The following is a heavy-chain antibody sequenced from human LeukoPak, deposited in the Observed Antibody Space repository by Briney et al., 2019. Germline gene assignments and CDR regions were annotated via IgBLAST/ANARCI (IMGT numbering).Heavy chain of an antibody. D-gene: IGHD3-22*01. CDR3: ASQGLSYYDSSGYSLDY. CDR2: INHSGST. CDR1: GGSFSGYY. Sequence: SETLSLTCAVYGGSFSGYYWSWIRQPPGKGLEWIGEINHSGSTNYNPSLKSRVTISVDTSKNQFSLKLSSVTAADTAVYYCASQGLSYYDSSGYSLDYWGQGTLVTVSS. V-gene: IGHV4-34*01. J-gene: IGHJ4*02.